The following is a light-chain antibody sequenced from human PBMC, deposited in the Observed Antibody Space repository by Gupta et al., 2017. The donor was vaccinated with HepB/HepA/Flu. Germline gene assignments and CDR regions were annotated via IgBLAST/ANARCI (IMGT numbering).Light chain of an antibody. CDR1: SSDVGRYNF. Sequence: QSALTQPASVSGSPGQSITISCTGTSSDVGRYNFVSWYQHHPGKAPQLMIYDVSYRPSGVSDRFSGSKSGNTASLTISGLRAEDEAYYYCSSYTSTNTNVFGPGTQVSVL. CDR2: DVS. V-gene: IGLV2-14*03. CDR3: SSYTSTNTNV. J-gene: IGLJ1*01.